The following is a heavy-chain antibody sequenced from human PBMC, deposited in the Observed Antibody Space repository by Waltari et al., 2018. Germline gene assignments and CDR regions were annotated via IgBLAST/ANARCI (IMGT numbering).Heavy chain of an antibody. V-gene: IGHV3-53*01. J-gene: IGHJ3*01. Sequence: EVQLVESGGALMQRGGSLKMSCAASGLTVSSNDMTGVGQAPGQRRGWVSIHYSGGKTHDVDSVGSRFINSRDNAKNTLYLPMSSLRTDDTAVYYGALDSVGYSSRSYCQGPAVDRWGQGTLVTVSS. CDR2: HYSGGKT. D-gene: IGHD2-2*01. CDR3: ALDSVGYSSRSYCQGPAVDR. CDR1: GLTVSSND.